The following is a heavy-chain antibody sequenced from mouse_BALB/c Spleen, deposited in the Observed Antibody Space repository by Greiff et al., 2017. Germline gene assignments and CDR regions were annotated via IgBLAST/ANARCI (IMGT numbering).Heavy chain of an antibody. J-gene: IGHJ2*01. D-gene: IGHD2-1*01. V-gene: IGHV5-4*02. Sequence: EVQLVESGGGLVKPGGSLKLSCAASGFTFSDYYMYWVRQTPEKRLEWVATISDGGSYTYYPDSVKGRFTISRDNAKNNLYLQMSSLKSEDTAMYYCARDRRDGNYYFDYWGQGTTLTVSS. CDR3: ARDRRDGNYYFDY. CDR2: ISDGGSYT. CDR1: GFTFSDYY.